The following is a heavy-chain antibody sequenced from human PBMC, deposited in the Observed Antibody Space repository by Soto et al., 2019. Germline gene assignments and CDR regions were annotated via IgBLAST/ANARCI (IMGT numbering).Heavy chain of an antibody. Sequence: GESLKISCAASGFTFSTYHMHWVRQAPGKALEWVSSISSSSDYIFYADSVKGRFTISRDNAKNSLHLQMNSLRAEDTAVYYCARRPGLSIDQYIDSWGQGTLVTVSS. CDR3: ARRPGLSIDQYIDS. D-gene: IGHD2-8*02. J-gene: IGHJ4*02. V-gene: IGHV3-21*01. CDR1: GFTFSTYH. CDR2: ISSSSDYI.